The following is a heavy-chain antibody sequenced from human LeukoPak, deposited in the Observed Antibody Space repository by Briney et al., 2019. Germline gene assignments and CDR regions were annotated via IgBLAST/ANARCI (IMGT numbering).Heavy chain of an antibody. CDR2: ISGSGGST. CDR1: GFTFSSYA. Sequence: GGSLRLSCAASGFTFSSYAMSWVRQAPGKGLEWISAISGSGGSTYYADSVKGRFTISRDNSKNTLYLQMNSLRAEDTAVYYCAKADYYDSSGYPGGYDYWGQGTLVTVSS. J-gene: IGHJ4*02. CDR3: AKADYYDSSGYPGGYDY. D-gene: IGHD3-22*01. V-gene: IGHV3-23*01.